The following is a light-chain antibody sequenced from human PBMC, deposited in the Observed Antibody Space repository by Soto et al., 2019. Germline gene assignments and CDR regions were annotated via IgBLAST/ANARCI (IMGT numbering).Light chain of an antibody. V-gene: IGKV3-15*01. CDR3: QQYDISPIT. Sequence: VMTQSAAILSVSPGERATLSCRATQSVDSNLAWYQQKPGQAPRLLISGASTRATAIPARFSGSGSGTEFTLTISSLQSEDFAVYYCQQYDISPITFGQGTRLEIK. CDR2: GAS. J-gene: IGKJ5*01. CDR1: QSVDSN.